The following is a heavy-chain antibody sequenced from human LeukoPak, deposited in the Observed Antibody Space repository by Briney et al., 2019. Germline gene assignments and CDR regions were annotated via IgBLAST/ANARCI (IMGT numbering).Heavy chain of an antibody. Sequence: GGSLRLSCAASGFTSSSYSMNWVRHAPGKGLEWVSSISSSSSYIYYADSVKGRFTISRDNAKNSLYLQMNSLRAEDTAVYYCARAGMDCSSTSCYRLDLDPWGQGTLVTVSS. CDR1: GFTSSSYS. J-gene: IGHJ5*02. CDR3: ARAGMDCSSTSCYRLDLDP. V-gene: IGHV3-21*01. CDR2: ISSSSSYI. D-gene: IGHD2-2*01.